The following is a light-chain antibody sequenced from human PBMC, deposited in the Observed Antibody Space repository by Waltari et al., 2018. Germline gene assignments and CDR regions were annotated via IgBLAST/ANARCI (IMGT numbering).Light chain of an antibody. CDR3: QKYNSAPWT. CDR2: GAS. J-gene: IGKJ1*01. V-gene: IGKV1-27*01. CDR1: QAITNY. Sequence: DIQMTPSPSSLSASVGDRVTITCRASQAITNYVAWYQQKQGKAPKLLIYGASTLESGVSSRFSGSGFGRDFTLTISSLQPEDVAVYYCQKYNSAPWTFGQGTRVEV.